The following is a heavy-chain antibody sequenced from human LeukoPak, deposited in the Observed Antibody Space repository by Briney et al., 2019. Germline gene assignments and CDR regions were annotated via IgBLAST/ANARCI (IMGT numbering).Heavy chain of an antibody. Sequence: PSETLSLTCTVSGGSVSSTTYYWSWIRQPPGKGLEWIASINYSGSTCYNPSLKSRVTISVDTSENQFSLKLSSVTAADTAVYYCARYVVYGSGKYYFDYWGQGTLVTVS. J-gene: IGHJ4*02. CDR3: ARYVVYGSGKYYFDY. D-gene: IGHD3-10*01. CDR1: GGSVSSTTYY. CDR2: INYSGST. V-gene: IGHV4-39*01.